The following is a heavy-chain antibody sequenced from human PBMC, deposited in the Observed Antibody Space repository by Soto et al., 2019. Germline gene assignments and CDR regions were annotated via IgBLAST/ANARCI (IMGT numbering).Heavy chain of an antibody. D-gene: IGHD2-21*02. CDR3: ARDGGDRASGFGY. CDR2: IYTGGSA. CDR1: GFSISNNY. Sequence: EVQLVETGGALIQPGGSLRLSCAVSGFSISNNYMFWVRQAPGKGLDWVSVIYTGGSAYYADSVKGRFTISRDSSKNMLYLQMNSLRDEDTAVYYCARDGGDRASGFGYWGQGTLVTVSS. V-gene: IGHV3-53*02. J-gene: IGHJ4*02.